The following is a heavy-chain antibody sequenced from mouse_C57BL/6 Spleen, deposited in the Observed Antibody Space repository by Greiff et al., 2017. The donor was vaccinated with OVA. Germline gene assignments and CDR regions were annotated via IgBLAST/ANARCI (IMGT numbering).Heavy chain of an antibody. CDR1: GFSLTSYG. V-gene: IGHV2-2*01. Sequence: QVQLQQSGPGLVQPSQSLSITCTVSGFSLTSYGVHWVRQSPGKGLEWLGVIWSGGSTDYNAAFISRLSISKDNSKSQVFFKMNSLQADATAIYYCARVGRGFAYWGQGTLVTVSA. J-gene: IGHJ3*01. CDR3: ARVGRGFAY. CDR2: IWSGGST. D-gene: IGHD4-1*01.